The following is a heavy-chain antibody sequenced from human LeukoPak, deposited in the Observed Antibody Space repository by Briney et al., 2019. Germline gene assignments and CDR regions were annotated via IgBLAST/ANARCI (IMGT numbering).Heavy chain of an antibody. V-gene: IGHV4-59*08. CDR1: GGSISSYY. CDR2: IYYSGST. J-gene: IGHJ4*02. D-gene: IGHD7-27*01. CDR3: ARRGTTWGFDY. Sequence: PSETLPLTCTVSGGSISSYYWSWIRQPPGKGLEWIGYIYYSGSTNYNPSLKSRVTISVDTSKNQFSLKLSSVTAADTAVYYCARRGTTWGFDYWGQGTLVTVSS.